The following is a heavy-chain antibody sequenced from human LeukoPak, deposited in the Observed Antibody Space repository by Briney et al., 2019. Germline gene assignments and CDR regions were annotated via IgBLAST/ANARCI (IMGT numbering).Heavy chain of an antibody. CDR1: GFTFSTYA. Sequence: GGSLRLSCAASGFTFSTYAMSWVRQAPRKGLEWVSAISGSGGITYYADSVKGRFTISRDNSKSTVDLQMNSLRTEDTALYYCARDGLWGWAQYDYWGQGILVTVSS. CDR3: ARDGLWGWAQYDY. J-gene: IGHJ4*02. V-gene: IGHV3-23*01. D-gene: IGHD2-21*01. CDR2: ISGSGGIT.